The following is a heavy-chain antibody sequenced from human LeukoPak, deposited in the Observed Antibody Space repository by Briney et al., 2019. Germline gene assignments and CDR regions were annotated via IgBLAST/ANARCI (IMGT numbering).Heavy chain of an antibody. CDR1: GDSVSSNNGA. D-gene: IGHD3-9*01. Sequence: SQTLSLTCAISGDSVSSNNGAWHWIRQSPSRGLEWLGRTYYRSKWYKDYAGSLLSRITISPDTSKYQFSLQVCSVTAEDTAVYYCARDVGTTGWHTYDFWGQGTLVTVSS. J-gene: IGHJ4*02. V-gene: IGHV6-1*01. CDR3: ARDVGTTGWHTYDF. CDR2: TYYRSKWYK.